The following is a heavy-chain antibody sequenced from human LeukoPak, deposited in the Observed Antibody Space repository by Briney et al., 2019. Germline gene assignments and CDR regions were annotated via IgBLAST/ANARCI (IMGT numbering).Heavy chain of an antibody. J-gene: IGHJ3*02. CDR2: ISWNSGSI. CDR3: ASLGGVVITADDAFDI. CDR1: GFTFDDYA. V-gene: IGHV3-9*01. Sequence: GGSLRLSCAASGFTFDDYAMRWVRQAPGKGLEWVSGISWNSGSIGYADSVKGRFTISRDNAKNSLYLQMNSLRAEDTALYYCASLGGVVITADDAFDIWGQGTMVTVSS. D-gene: IGHD3-22*01.